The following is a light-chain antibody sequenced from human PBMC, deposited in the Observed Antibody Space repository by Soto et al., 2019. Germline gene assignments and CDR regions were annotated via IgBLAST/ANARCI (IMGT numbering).Light chain of an antibody. J-gene: IGKJ4*01. V-gene: IGKV1-5*03. CDR3: LQHYIYPLT. Sequence: DIQMTQNPSTLSASVGDRVTITCRASQSVSSWLAWFQQKPGKAPKLLIYKASNLQSGVSSRFSGSGSGTEFTLTISSLQPEDFATYYCLQHYIYPLTFGGVSKVDIK. CDR1: QSVSSW. CDR2: KAS.